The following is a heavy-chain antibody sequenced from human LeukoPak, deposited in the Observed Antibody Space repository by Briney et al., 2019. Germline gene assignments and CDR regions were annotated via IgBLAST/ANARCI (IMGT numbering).Heavy chain of an antibody. D-gene: IGHD5-24*01. CDR3: ARGTGGYIWDAFDI. CDR1: GFTFSSYS. CDR2: ISSSSSYI. V-gene: IGHV3-21*01. J-gene: IGHJ3*02. Sequence: GGSLRLSCAASGFTFSSYSMNWVRQAPGKGLEWVSSISSSSSYIYYADSVKGRFTISRDNAKNSLYLQMNSLRAEDTAMYYCARGTGGYIWDAFDIWGQGTMVTVSS.